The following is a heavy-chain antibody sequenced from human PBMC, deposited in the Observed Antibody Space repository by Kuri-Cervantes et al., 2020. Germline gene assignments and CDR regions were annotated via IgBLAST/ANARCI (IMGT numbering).Heavy chain of an antibody. D-gene: IGHD3-10*01. CDR2: IYYRGTT. Sequence: SETLSLTCTVSGGSISSSSYYWGWVRQPPGKGLEWIGSIYYRGTTYYNPSLKGRVTISVDTSKNQFSLKLSSVAAADTAVYYCARGATMVRGVLMGAFDIWGQGTMVTVSS. CDR3: ARGATMVRGVLMGAFDI. V-gene: IGHV4-39*07. CDR1: GGSISSSSYY. J-gene: IGHJ3*02.